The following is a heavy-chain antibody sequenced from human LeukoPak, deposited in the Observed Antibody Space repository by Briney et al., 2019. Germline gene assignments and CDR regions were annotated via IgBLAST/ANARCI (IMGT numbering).Heavy chain of an antibody. D-gene: IGHD5-18*01. CDR3: ARDWGAVDTAMVTAFDI. CDR2: ISSSGGSI. CDR1: GFTFSSYG. V-gene: IGHV3-23*01. J-gene: IGHJ3*02. Sequence: GGSLRLSCAASGFTFSSYGMSWVRQAPGKGLEWVSGISSSGGSIYYADSVKGRFTISRDNSKNTLYLQMNSLRAEDTAVYYCARDWGAVDTAMVTAFDIWGQGTMVTVSS.